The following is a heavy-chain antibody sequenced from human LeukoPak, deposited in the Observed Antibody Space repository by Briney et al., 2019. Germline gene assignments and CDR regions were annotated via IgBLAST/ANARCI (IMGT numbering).Heavy chain of an antibody. V-gene: IGHV3-21*01. J-gene: IGHJ2*01. CDR3: ARGAPKNWYFDL. CDR1: GFTFSSYS. CDR2: ISSSSSYI. Sequence: GGFLRLSCAASGFTFSSYSMNWARQAPGKGLEWVSSISSSSSYIYYADSVKGRFTISRDNAKNSLYLQMNSLRAEDTAVYYCARGAPKNWYFDLWGRGTLVTVSS.